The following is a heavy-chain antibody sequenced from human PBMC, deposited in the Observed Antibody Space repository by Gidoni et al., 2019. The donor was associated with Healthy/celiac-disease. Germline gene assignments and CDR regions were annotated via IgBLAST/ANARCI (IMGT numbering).Heavy chain of an antibody. CDR2: IYWNDDK. D-gene: IGHD1-7*01. J-gene: IGHJ4*02. V-gene: IGHV2-5*01. CDR1: GFSLSTSGVG. Sequence: QITLKESGPTLVKPTQTLTLTCTFSGFSLSTSGVGVGWIRQPPGKALEWLALIYWNDDKRYSPSLKSRLTITKDTSKNQVVLTMTNMDPVDTATYYCAHRRIWNYVRGNDFDYWGQGTLVTVSS. CDR3: AHRRIWNYVRGNDFDY.